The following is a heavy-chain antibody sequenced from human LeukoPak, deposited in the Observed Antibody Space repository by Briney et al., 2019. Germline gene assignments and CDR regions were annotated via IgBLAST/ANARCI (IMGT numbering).Heavy chain of an antibody. J-gene: IGHJ4*02. CDR1: GFSFRNYA. D-gene: IGHD1-26*01. Sequence: PGGSLRLSCVASGFSFRNYAIHWVRQAPGKGLEYVSVINTDGRITYYADSVKGRFTISRDNSKNTVYLQMGSLRGEDMAVYYCTRDGGSFCDFDYWGQEALVTVSS. CDR2: INTDGRIT. CDR3: TRDGGSFCDFDY. V-gene: IGHV3-64*02.